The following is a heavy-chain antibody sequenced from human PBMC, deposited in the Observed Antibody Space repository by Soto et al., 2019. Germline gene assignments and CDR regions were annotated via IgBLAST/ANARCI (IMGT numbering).Heavy chain of an antibody. CDR1: GGSISSYY. V-gene: IGHV4-59*08. CDR3: ARVPAVYYDILTGLNYYYYMDV. CDR2: IYYSGST. D-gene: IGHD3-9*01. J-gene: IGHJ6*03. Sequence: SETLSLTCTVSGGSISSYYWSWIRQPPGKGLEWIGYIYYSGSTNYNPSLKSRVTISVDTSKNQFSLKLSSVTAADTAVYYCARVPAVYYDILTGLNYYYYMDVWGKGTTVTVSS.